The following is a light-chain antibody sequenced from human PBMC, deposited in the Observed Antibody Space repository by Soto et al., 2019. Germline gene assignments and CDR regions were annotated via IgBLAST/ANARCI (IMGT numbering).Light chain of an antibody. J-gene: IGKJ4*01. CDR2: AAS. V-gene: IGKV1-12*01. Sequence: DIQMTQSPSSVSASVGDRVTITCRASXXXXSXLAWYQHHPGKAPKLLIYAASSLQSGVPSRFSGSGSGTDFTLTISSLQPEDFATYYCQPANSFPLTFGGGTKVEIK. CDR1: XXXXSX. CDR3: QPANSFPLT.